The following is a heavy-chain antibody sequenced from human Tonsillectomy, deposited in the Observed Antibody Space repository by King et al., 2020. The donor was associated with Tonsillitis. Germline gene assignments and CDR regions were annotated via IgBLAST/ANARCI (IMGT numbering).Heavy chain of an antibody. CDR1: GYSFTDYS. D-gene: IGHD6-19*01. V-gene: IGHV1-2*07. J-gene: IGHJ4*02. CDR3: ARETGGWRSFDY. Sequence: QLVQSGAEVKKPGVSVKVSCKASGYSFTDYSMHWVRQAPGQGLEWMGWIKPDSGGTNYAHKFDGRVTMTRDTSIRTVYMELTGLRSDDTAVYYCARETGGWRSFDYWGQGALVTVSS. CDR2: IKPDSGGT.